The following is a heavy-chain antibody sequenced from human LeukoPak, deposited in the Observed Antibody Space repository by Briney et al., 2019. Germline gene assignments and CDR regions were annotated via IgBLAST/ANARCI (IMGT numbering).Heavy chain of an antibody. D-gene: IGHD3-10*01. CDR1: GGSFSGYY. Sequence: SETLSLTCAVYGGSFSGYYWSWIRQPPGKRLEWIGEINHSGSTNYNPSLKSRVTISVDTSKNQFSLKLSSVTAADTAVYYCARTHYYGSGSYYNLRYYYGMDVWGKGTTVTVSS. CDR3: ARTHYYGSGSYYNLRYYYGMDV. CDR2: INHSGST. J-gene: IGHJ6*04. V-gene: IGHV4-34*01.